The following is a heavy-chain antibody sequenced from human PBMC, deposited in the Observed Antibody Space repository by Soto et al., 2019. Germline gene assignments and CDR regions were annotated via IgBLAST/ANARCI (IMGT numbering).Heavy chain of an antibody. CDR1: GGTFSSYA. D-gene: IGHD1-26*01. J-gene: IGHJ6*02. Sequence: SVKVSCKASGGTFSSYAISWVRQAPGQGLEWMGGIIPIFGTANYAQKFQGRVTITADESTSTVYLQMNTLRAEDTAVYYCAKDWGRGGATADYYYALDVWGQGTTVTVSS. V-gene: IGHV1-69*13. CDR3: AKDWGRGGATADYYYALDV. CDR2: IIPIFGTA.